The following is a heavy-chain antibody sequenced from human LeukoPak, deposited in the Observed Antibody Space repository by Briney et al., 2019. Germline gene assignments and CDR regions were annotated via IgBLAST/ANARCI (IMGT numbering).Heavy chain of an antibody. V-gene: IGHV4-34*01. Sequence: PSETLSLTCAVYGASFSGYYWSWIRQPPGKGLEWLGEINHSGSTNYNPSLKSRVTISVDTSKNQFSLKLRSVTAADTAVYYCARGKPFLVRHPYGIDVWGKGTTVTVSS. CDR2: INHSGST. D-gene: IGHD2/OR15-2a*01. J-gene: IGHJ6*04. CDR3: ARGKPFLVRHPYGIDV. CDR1: GASFSGYY.